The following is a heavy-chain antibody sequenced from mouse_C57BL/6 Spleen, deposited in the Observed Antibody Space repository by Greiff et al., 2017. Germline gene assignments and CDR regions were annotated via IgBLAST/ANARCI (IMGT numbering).Heavy chain of an antibody. V-gene: IGHV1-26*01. CDR3: ARSNGLPYFDD. CDR2: INPNNGGT. CDR1: GYTFTDYY. D-gene: IGHD2-2*01. J-gene: IGHJ2*01. Sequence: EVQLQQSGPELVKPGASVKISCKASGYTFTDYYMNWVKQSHGKSLEWIGDINPNNGGTSYNQKFKGKATLTVDKSSSTAYMELRSLTSEDSAVYYCARSNGLPYFDDWGQGTTLTVSS.